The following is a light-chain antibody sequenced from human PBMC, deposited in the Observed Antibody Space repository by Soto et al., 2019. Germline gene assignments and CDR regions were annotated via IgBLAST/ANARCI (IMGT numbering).Light chain of an antibody. CDR3: QQYDSSPRT. CDR1: QSVSSY. V-gene: IGKV3-20*01. Sequence: EIVLTQSPCTLSLSPGERATLSCRASQSVSSYLAWYQQKPGQAPRPLIYGVSSRATGIPDRFSGSGSGTDFTLTISRLEPEDFAVYYCQQYDSSPRTFGQGTKVDIK. CDR2: GVS. J-gene: IGKJ1*01.